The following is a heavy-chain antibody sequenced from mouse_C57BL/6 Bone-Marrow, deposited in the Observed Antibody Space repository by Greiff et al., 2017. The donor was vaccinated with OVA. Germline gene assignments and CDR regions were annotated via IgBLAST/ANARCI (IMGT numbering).Heavy chain of an antibody. CDR1: GYTFTDYN. Sequence: EVQLQLSGPELVKPGASVKIPCKASGYTFTDYNMDWVKQSHGNSLEWIGDINPNNGGTIYNQKFKGKATLTVDKSSSTAYMELRSLTSEDTAVYYCARSYDYIYYAMDYWGQGTSVTVSS. CDR3: ARSYDYIYYAMDY. J-gene: IGHJ4*01. D-gene: IGHD2-4*01. V-gene: IGHV1-18*01. CDR2: INPNNGGT.